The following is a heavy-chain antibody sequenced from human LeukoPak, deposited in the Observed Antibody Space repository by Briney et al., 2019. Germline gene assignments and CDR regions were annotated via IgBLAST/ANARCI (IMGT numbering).Heavy chain of an antibody. V-gene: IGHV3-7*01. CDR2: IKQDGSEK. J-gene: IGHJ6*02. CDR1: GFTFSSYW. Sequence: PGGSLRLSCAASGFTFSSYWMSWVRQAPGKGLEWVANIKQDGSEKYYVDSVKGRFTISRDNAKNSLYLQMNSLRAEDTAVYYCARDRLPTDYYDIHMVGYYYYYGMDVWGQGTTVTVSS. CDR3: ARDRLPTDYYDIHMVGYYYYYGMDV. D-gene: IGHD3-22*01.